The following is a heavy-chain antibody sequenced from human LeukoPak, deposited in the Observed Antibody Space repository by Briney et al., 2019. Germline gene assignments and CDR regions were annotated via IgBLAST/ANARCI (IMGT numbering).Heavy chain of an antibody. V-gene: IGHV1-8*03. CDR2: MNPNSGNT. Sequence: ASVKVSCKASGYTFTSYDIKWVRQATGQGLEWMGWMNPNSGNTGYAQKFQGRVTITRNTSISTAYMELSSLRSEDTAVYYCARSPVYYYYYYYTDVWGKGTTVTVSS. CDR3: ARSPVYYYYYYYTDV. J-gene: IGHJ6*03. D-gene: IGHD1-14*01. CDR1: GYTFTSYD.